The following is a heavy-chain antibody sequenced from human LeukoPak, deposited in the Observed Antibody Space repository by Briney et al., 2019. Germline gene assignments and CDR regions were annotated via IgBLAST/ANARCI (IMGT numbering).Heavy chain of an antibody. CDR3: ARSPCSGGTCYANWFDP. V-gene: IGHV4-34*01. D-gene: IGHD2-15*01. J-gene: IGHJ5*02. Sequence: PSETLSLTCAVYGGSFSGYYWSWIRQPPGKGLEWIGEINHSGGTNYNPSLKSRVTISVDTSKNQFSLKLSSVTAADTAVYYCARSPCSGGTCYANWFDPWGQGTLVTVSS. CDR1: GGSFSGYY. CDR2: INHSGGT.